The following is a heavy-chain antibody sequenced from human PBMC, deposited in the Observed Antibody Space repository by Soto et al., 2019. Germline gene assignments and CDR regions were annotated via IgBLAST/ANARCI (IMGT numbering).Heavy chain of an antibody. D-gene: IGHD3-16*01. CDR2: VYYGGTT. V-gene: IGHV4-31*03. CDR3: ARNPHYAMDV. J-gene: IGHJ6*02. CDR1: GGSLNSGYY. Sequence: QVQLQESGPGLVKPSQTLSLTCTVSGGSLNSGYYWNWIRQHPRKGLEWIGYVYYGGTTYYNPSVKSRVTISADMSNNQFALKLTSVPAADTAVYYCARNPHYAMDVWGQGITVTVS.